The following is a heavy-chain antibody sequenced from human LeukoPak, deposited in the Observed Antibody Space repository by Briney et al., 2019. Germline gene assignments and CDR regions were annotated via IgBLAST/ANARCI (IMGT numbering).Heavy chain of an antibody. D-gene: IGHD3-16*01. CDR1: GGSISSGGYY. J-gene: IGHJ4*02. V-gene: IGHV4-30-2*01. Sequence: PSETLSLTCTVSGGSISSGGYYWSWIRQPPGKGLEWIGYIYHSGSTYYNPSLKSRVTISVDRSKNQFSLKLSSVTAADTAVYYCARGGKGSPFDYWGQGTLVTVSS. CDR2: IYHSGST. CDR3: ARGGKGSPFDY.